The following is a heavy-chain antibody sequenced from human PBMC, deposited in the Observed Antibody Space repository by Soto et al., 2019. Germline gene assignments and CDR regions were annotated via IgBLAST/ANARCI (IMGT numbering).Heavy chain of an antibody. D-gene: IGHD3-10*01. CDR3: ARVRITMVRGASYYGMDV. J-gene: IGHJ6*02. CDR2: IYQSGST. Sequence: QLQLQESGSGLVKPSQTLSLTCAVSGGSISSGGYSWSWIRQPPGKGLEWIGYIYQSGSTYYNPSLKSRVTISVDRSKNQFSLKLSSVTAADTAVYYCARVRITMVRGASYYGMDVWGQGTTVTVSS. CDR1: GGSISSGGYS. V-gene: IGHV4-30-2*01.